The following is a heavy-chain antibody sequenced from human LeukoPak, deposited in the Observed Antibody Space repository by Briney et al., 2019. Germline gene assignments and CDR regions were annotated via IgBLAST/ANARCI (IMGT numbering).Heavy chain of an antibody. J-gene: IGHJ4*02. Sequence: GSLRLSCVASGFPLSSYWMTWVRPAPGKGPGWGANIKQDGSKKSYVDSVKGRFTISRDNAKNSLYLQMNSLRAEDTAIYYCTRVGYIDEGIDYWGQGTLVTVSS. CDR1: GFPLSSYW. CDR3: TRVGYIDEGIDY. D-gene: IGHD5-24*01. V-gene: IGHV3-7*04. CDR2: IKQDGSKK.